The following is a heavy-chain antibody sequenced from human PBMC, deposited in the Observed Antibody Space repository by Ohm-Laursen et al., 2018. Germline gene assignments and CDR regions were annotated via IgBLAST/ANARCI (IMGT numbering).Heavy chain of an antibody. D-gene: IGHD6-13*01. Sequence: SDTLSLTCTVSGVSISSYYWSWIRQPPGKGLEWIGYIYYSGSTNYNPSLKSRGTISVDTSKKYFSLNLTSVTAADTAVYYCARSSSWPNYFDYWGQGTLVTVSS. CDR3: ARSSSWPNYFDY. CDR2: IYYSGST. J-gene: IGHJ4*02. V-gene: IGHV4-59*07. CDR1: GVSISSYY.